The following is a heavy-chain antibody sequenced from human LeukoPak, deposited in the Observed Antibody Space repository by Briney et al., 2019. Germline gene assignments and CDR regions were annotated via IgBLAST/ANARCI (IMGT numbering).Heavy chain of an antibody. J-gene: IGHJ3*02. D-gene: IGHD6-13*01. Sequence: PGGSLRLSCAASGFTFSSYWMSWVRQAPGKGLEWVTNIKQDGSEKYYVDSVKGRFTISRDNAKNSLYLQMNSPRAEDTAVYYCARLGGGHSSSWYDAFDIWGQGTMVTVSS. CDR3: ARLGGGHSSSWYDAFDI. V-gene: IGHV3-7*01. CDR2: IKQDGSEK. CDR1: GFTFSSYW.